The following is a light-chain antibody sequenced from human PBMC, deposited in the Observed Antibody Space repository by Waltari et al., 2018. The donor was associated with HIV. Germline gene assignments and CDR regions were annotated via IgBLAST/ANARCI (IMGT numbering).Light chain of an antibody. J-gene: IGLJ2*01. Sequence: QSVLRQPPPASCTSGQRVTISCSGSRSNIGRITVHWYPPLPGTSPKLLIYSNSQRPSGVPDRFSGSKSGTSASLAISGLQSEDEAEYYCAAWDDSLTGSHVIFGGGTKLTVL. V-gene: IGLV1-44*01. CDR1: RSNIGRIT. CDR3: AAWDDSLTGSHVI. CDR2: SNS.